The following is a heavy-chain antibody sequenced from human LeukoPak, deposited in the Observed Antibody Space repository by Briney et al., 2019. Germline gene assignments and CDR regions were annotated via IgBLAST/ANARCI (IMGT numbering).Heavy chain of an antibody. D-gene: IGHD2-2*01. CDR2: IWYDGSNK. V-gene: IGHV3-33*01. Sequence: TGGSLRLSCAASGFTFSSYGMHWVRQAPGKGLEWVAVIWYDGSNKYYADSVKGRFTISRDNSKNTLYLQMNSLRAEDTAVYYWAREYQLLDMDVWGKGTTVTVSS. J-gene: IGHJ6*04. CDR3: AREYQLLDMDV. CDR1: GFTFSSYG.